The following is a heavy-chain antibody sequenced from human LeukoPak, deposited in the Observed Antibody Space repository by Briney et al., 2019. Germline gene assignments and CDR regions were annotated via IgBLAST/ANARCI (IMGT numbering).Heavy chain of an antibody. Sequence: GGSLRLSCAASGFTFSSYVMTWVRRAPGKGLEWVSGISGSGGSTYYADSVKGRFTISRDNSKNTLYLQMNSLRAEDTAVYYCAKDRSSSWYHPTDYWGQGTLVTVSS. J-gene: IGHJ4*02. CDR3: AKDRSSSWYHPTDY. D-gene: IGHD6-19*01. CDR2: ISGSGGST. V-gene: IGHV3-23*01. CDR1: GFTFSSYV.